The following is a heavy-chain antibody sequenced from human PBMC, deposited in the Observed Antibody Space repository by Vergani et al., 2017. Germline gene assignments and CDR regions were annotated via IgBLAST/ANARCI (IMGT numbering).Heavy chain of an antibody. CDR2: ISYDGSYN. Sequence: QMHLVESGGGVVQPGRSLRLSCEGSGFTFSSYGMHWVRQAPGKGLEWVAVISYDGSYNYYADSVKGRFTISRDNSPNTLYLQMNSLRAEDTAVYYCAKESGGSPGGYWGQGTLVTVSS. J-gene: IGHJ4*02. V-gene: IGHV3-30*18. CDR1: GFTFSSYG. CDR3: AKESGGSPGGY. D-gene: IGHD2-15*01.